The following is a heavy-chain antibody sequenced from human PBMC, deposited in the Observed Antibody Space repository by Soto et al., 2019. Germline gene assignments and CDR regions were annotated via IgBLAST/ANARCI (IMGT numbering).Heavy chain of an antibody. J-gene: IGHJ4*02. V-gene: IGHV3-73*01. CDR2: IRSKANSYAT. D-gene: IGHD6-19*01. Sequence: EVQLVESGGGLVQPGGSLKLSCAASGFTFSGSAMHWVRQASGKGLEWVGRIRSKANSYATAYAASVKGRFTISRDDSKNTAYLQINSLKTEDTAVYYCMVAVAGTSDSWGQGTLVTVSS. CDR1: GFTFSGSA. CDR3: MVAVAGTSDS.